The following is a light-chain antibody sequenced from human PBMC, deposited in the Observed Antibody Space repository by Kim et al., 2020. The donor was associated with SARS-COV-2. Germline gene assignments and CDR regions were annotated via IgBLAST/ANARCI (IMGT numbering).Light chain of an antibody. CDR2: GAS. CDR1: QSVSSN. V-gene: IGKV3-15*01. Sequence: EIVMTQSPATLSVSPGERATLSCRASQSVSSNLAWYQQKPGQAPRLLIYGASTRATGIPARFSGSGSGTEFTLTISSLQSGDFAVYYCQQYSNWPLTFGQGTKVDIK. J-gene: IGKJ1*01. CDR3: QQYSNWPLT.